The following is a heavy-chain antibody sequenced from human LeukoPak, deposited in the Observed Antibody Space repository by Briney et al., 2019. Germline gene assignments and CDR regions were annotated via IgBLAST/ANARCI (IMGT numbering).Heavy chain of an antibody. Sequence: PSETLSLTCAVYGGSFSGYYWSWIRQPPGKGLEWIGETNHSGSTNYNPSLKSRVTISVDTSKNQFSLKLSSVTAADTAVYYCAVGFGELLFDYWGQGTLVTVSS. V-gene: IGHV4-34*01. CDR1: GGSFSGYY. CDR2: TNHSGST. CDR3: AVGFGELLFDY. J-gene: IGHJ4*02. D-gene: IGHD3-10*01.